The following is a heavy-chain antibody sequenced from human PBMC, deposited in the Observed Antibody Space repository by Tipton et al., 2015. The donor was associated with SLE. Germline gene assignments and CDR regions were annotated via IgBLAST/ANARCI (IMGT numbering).Heavy chain of an antibody. CDR2: IYTSGST. V-gene: IGHV4-4*08. CDR1: GGSISSYY. Sequence: LRLSCTVSGGSISSYYWSWIRQSPGKGLEWIGYIYTSGSTNYNPSLKSRVTISADTSKNQFSLKLSSVTAADTAVYYCARKGFPRAFDIWGQGTMVTVSS. CDR3: ARKGFPRAFDI. J-gene: IGHJ3*02. D-gene: IGHD2-15*01.